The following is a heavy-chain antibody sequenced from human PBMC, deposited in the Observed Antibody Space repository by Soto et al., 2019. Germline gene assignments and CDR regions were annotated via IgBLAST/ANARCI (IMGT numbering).Heavy chain of an antibody. CDR2: ISGYNGNT. Sequence: GPGVKKPGASLKVSCKASGYSFISYGISWVQQAPGRGLEWMGWISGYNGNTNYEQKFKGRVTMTIDAATSTAYMELRSLASDDTAVYYCAKDNTATSPSRYRFGMDVWGPGTTVTVSS. D-gene: IGHD4-17*01. CDR1: GYSFISYG. V-gene: IGHV1-18*01. CDR3: AKDNTATSPSRYRFGMDV. J-gene: IGHJ6*02.